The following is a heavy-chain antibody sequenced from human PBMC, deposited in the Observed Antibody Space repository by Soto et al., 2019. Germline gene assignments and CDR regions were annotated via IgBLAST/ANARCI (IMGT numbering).Heavy chain of an antibody. CDR1: GYTFTSYG. CDR3: ASSMVRGGFYYYYGMDV. CDR2: ISAYNGNT. D-gene: IGHD3-10*01. V-gene: IGHV1-18*01. J-gene: IGHJ6*02. Sequence: QVQLVQSGAEVKKPGASVKVSCKASGYTFTSYGISWVRQAPGQGLEWMGWISAYNGNTNYAQKLQGRVNMTTDTSTSTAYMELRSLRSDDTAVYYCASSMVRGGFYYYYGMDVWGQGTTVTVSS.